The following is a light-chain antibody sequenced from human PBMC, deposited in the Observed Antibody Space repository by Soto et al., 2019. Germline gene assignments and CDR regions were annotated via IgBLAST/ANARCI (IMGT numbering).Light chain of an antibody. CDR3: KQYFTSPCT. CDR2: WAS. V-gene: IGKV4-1*01. CDR1: QSILDRSKNKYY. Sequence: DIVMTQSPDSLAVSLGERATFNCKSSQSILDRSKNKYYLAWYQQKSGQPPKLLIYWASLRESGVPDRFTGSGSGTDFTLTISSLQAEDVAVYYWKQYFTSPCTFGQGTKLEI. J-gene: IGKJ1*01.